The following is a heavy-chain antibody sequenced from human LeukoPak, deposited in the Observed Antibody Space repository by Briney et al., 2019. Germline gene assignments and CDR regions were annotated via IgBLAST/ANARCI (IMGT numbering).Heavy chain of an antibody. CDR1: GFVFSNFG. Sequence: GGSLRLSCAASGFVFSNFGMTWVRKAPGKGLEWVSTISGSGGSTYYADSVKGRFTISRDNSKNTLYLQMNSLRADDTAVYYCSKGVAVSGPWFDPWGQGTLVIVSS. D-gene: IGHD2-15*01. CDR2: ISGSGGST. J-gene: IGHJ5*02. V-gene: IGHV3-23*01. CDR3: SKGVAVSGPWFDP.